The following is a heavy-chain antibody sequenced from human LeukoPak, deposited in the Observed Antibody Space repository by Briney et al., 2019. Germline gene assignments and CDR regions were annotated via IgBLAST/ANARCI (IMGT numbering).Heavy chain of an antibody. V-gene: IGHV3-30-3*01. D-gene: IGHD6-13*01. Sequence: GGSLRLSCAASGFTFTSYAMHWVRQAPGKGLEWVAVISYDGSNKNYADSVKGRFTISRDNSKNTLYLQMNSLRAEDTAVYYCARVNGRTEPWGIAADEGRGDFDYWGQGTLVTVSS. J-gene: IGHJ4*02. CDR3: ARVNGRTEPWGIAADEGRGDFDY. CDR1: GFTFTSYA. CDR2: ISYDGSNK.